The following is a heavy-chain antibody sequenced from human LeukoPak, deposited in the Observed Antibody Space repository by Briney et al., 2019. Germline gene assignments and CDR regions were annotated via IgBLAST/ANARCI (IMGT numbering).Heavy chain of an antibody. CDR3: ARGLVGATPGDWFDP. V-gene: IGHV4-30-4*08. J-gene: IGHJ5*02. CDR2: IYYSGST. Sequence: SQTLSLTCTVSGGSINSGDYYWSWIRQPPGKGLEWIGYIYYSGSTYYNPSLKSRVTISVDTSKNQFSLKLSSVTAADTAVYYCARGLVGATPGDWFDPWGQGTLVTVSS. CDR1: GGSINSGDYY. D-gene: IGHD1-26*01.